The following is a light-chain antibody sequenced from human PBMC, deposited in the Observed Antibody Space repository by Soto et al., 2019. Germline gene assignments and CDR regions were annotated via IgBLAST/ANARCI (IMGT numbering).Light chain of an antibody. CDR1: QSISTW. J-gene: IGKJ2*01. CDR3: QQYNYYPYT. V-gene: IGKV1-5*01. CDR2: GAS. Sequence: DIQMTQSPSTLSASVGDRVTITCRASQSISTWLAWYHQKPGKAPKLLISGASSLESGVPSRFSGSGSGTEFSLAISSLQPDEFATYYCQQYNYYPYTFGEGTKLEIK.